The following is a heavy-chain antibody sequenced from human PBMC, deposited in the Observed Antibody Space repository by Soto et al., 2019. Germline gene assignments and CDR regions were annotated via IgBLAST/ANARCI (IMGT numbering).Heavy chain of an antibody. CDR3: ARGPSSLTRFDY. J-gene: IGHJ4*02. V-gene: IGHV3-30-3*01. Sequence: GGTLRLSCAASGFTFSSYAMHWVRQAPGKGLEWVAVISYDGSNKYYADSVKGRFTISRDNSKNTLYLQMNSLRAEDTAVYYCARGPSSLTRFDYWGQGTLVTVSS. CDR1: GFTFSSYA. CDR2: ISYDGSNK. D-gene: IGHD2-2*01.